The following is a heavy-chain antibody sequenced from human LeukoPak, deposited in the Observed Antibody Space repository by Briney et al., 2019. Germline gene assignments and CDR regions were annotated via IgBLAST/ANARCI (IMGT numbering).Heavy chain of an antibody. CDR3: AREGSPFGIAAAGTVDY. CDR1: GGSISSYY. D-gene: IGHD6-13*01. CDR2: IYTSGST. V-gene: IGHV4-4*07. Sequence: SETLSLTCTVSGGSISSYYWSWIRQPAGKGLEWIGRIYTSGSTNYNPSLKSRVTMSVDTSKNQFSLKLSSVTAADTAVYYCAREGSPFGIAAAGTVDYWGQGTLVTVSS. J-gene: IGHJ4*02.